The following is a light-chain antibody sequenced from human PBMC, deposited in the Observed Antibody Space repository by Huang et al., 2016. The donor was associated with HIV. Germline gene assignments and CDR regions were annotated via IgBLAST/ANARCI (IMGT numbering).Light chain of an antibody. Sequence: DIVMTQSPLSLSVTPGEPASISCRSSQSLLHSNGYNYLDWYLQKPGQSPRLLIYLASNRASGVPDKFSGSGSGTDFTLKISRVEAEDVGVYYCMQSLQTITFGQGTRLEMK. V-gene: IGKV2-28*01. CDR1: QSLLHSNGYNY. CDR3: MQSLQTIT. J-gene: IGKJ5*01. CDR2: LAS.